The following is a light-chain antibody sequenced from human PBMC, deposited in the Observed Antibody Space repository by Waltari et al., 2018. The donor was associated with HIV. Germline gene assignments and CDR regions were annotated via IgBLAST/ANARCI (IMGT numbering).Light chain of an antibody. J-gene: IGLJ6*01. Sequence: QSALTQPPSASGSLGQSVTISCTGTSRDVGGYEYVSWYQQHPDKAPKLIIYEVNKRPSGVPDRFSGSKSDNTASLTVAGLQDDDEAHYYCASYGDTNRVLFGGGTRVTVL. V-gene: IGLV2-8*01. CDR2: EVN. CDR1: SRDVGGYEY. CDR3: ASYGDTNRVL.